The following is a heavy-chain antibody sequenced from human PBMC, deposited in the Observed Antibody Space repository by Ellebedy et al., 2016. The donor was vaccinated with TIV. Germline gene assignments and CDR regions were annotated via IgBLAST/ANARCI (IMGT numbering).Heavy chain of an antibody. J-gene: IGHJ4*02. CDR3: ARDKGWGCTNGVCYTYYFNS. Sequence: GESLKISXAASGFTFSSYGMHWVRQAPGKGLEWVANIKQDGSVIYYVDSVKGRFTISRDNAKNSLHLQMNSLRAEDTAVYYCARDKGWGCTNGVCYTYYFNSWGQGTLVTVSS. V-gene: IGHV3-7*01. D-gene: IGHD2-8*01. CDR2: IKQDGSVI. CDR1: GFTFSSYG.